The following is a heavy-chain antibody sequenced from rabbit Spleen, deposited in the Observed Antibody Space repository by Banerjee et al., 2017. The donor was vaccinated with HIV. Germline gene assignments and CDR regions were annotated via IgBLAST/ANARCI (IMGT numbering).Heavy chain of an antibody. CDR2: IYGASSGST. CDR3: ARESLGTYVVFDL. J-gene: IGHJ4*01. D-gene: IGHD5-1*01. V-gene: IGHV1S40*01. CDR1: GFSFSSSYY. Sequence: QSLEESGGDLVQPEGSLTLTCTASGFSFSSSYYMCWVRQAPGKGLEWIACIYGASSGSTYYASWAKGRFTISKTSTTTVTLQMTSLTAADTATYFCARESLGTYVVFDLWGPGTLVTVS.